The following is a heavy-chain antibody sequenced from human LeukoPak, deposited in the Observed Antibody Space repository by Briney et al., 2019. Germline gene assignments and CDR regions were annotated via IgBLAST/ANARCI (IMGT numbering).Heavy chain of an antibody. CDR3: ARRSVVVPAASWWEYGSRYIWFDP. V-gene: IGHV4-39*01. D-gene: IGHD2-2*01. J-gene: IGHJ5*02. Sequence: PSETLSLTCTVSGGSISSSSYYWGWIRQPPGKGLEWIGSIYYSGSTYYNPSLKSRVTISVDTSKNQFSLKLSSVTAADTAVYYCARRSVVVPAASWWEYGSRYIWFDPWGQGTLVTVSS. CDR2: IYYSGST. CDR1: GGSISSSSYY.